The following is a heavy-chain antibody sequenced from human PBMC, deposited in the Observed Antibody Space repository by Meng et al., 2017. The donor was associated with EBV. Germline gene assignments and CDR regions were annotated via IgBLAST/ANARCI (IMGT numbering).Heavy chain of an antibody. Sequence: QVQLVQSGAEVKKAGSSVKVSCKASGGTFSSYAISWVRQASGQGLEWMGGIIPIFGTANYAQKFQGRVTITADKSTSTAYMELGSLRSEDTAVYYCARAEIAAAGRLDYWGQGTLVTVSS. CDR2: IIPIFGTA. J-gene: IGHJ4*02. D-gene: IGHD6-13*01. CDR3: ARAEIAAAGRLDY. V-gene: IGHV1-69*06. CDR1: GGTFSSYA.